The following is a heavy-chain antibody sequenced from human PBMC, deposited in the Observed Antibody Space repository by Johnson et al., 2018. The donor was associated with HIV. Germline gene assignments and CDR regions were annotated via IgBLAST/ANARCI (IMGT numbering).Heavy chain of an antibody. D-gene: IGHD3-3*01. CDR2: ISYDGSNK. CDR3: ARDLRGYPIIDAFDI. J-gene: IGHJ3*02. Sequence: QVQLVESGGGVVQPGGSLRLSCTASRFTFSSYGMHWVRQAPGKGLEWVAVISYDGSNKYYADSVKGRFTISRDNSKNTLYLQMNSLRDEDAAVYYCARDLRGYPIIDAFDIWGQGTMVTVSS. CDR1: RFTFSSYG. V-gene: IGHV3-30*19.